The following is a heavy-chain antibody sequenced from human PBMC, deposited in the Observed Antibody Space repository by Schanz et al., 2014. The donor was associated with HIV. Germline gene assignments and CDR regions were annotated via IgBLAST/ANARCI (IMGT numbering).Heavy chain of an antibody. V-gene: IGHV4-31*02. CDR1: GGSISSGGHY. D-gene: IGHD6-25*01. J-gene: IGHJ5*02. CDR3: ARQAGSSVT. CDR2: IYYSGRT. Sequence: QVQLQESGPGLVKPSQTLSLTCSVSGGSISSGGHYWTWIRQHPGKGLEWIGYIYYSGRTYYNPSLKSRVTISLDTPKNQFSLKLNSVTAADTAVYYCARQAGSSVTWGQGTLVTVSS.